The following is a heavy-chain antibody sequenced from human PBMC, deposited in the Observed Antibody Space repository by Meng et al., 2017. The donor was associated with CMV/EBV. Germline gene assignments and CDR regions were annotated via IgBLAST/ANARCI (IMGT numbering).Heavy chain of an antibody. CDR1: GYSFTSHW. CDR2: IYPADSNT. V-gene: IGHV5-51*01. CDR3: ARRSIRCNSLKCHRRGEFDF. Sequence: GGLLRLSCKGSGYSFTSHWIGGVRQMPGKGPEWMGIIYPADSNTAYSPSFQGQVTISADKSINTAYLQWSSLRASDTAMYYCARRSIRCNSLKCHRRGEFDFWGQGTLVTVSS. J-gene: IGHJ4*02. D-gene: IGHD2/OR15-2a*01.